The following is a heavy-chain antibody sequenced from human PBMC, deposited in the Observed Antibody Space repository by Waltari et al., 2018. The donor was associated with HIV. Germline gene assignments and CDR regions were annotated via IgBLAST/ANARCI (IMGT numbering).Heavy chain of an antibody. Sequence: QVRLVQSGAEVKKPGASVKVSCKASEYTFTSYDINWVRQAAGQGLEWMGWMNPTSGNTGSPKKFQCRLTMTRNTSINTAYMVLSSLRFDDTAVYYCARVYDISGHNPLGYWGQGTLVTVSS. D-gene: IGHD2-8*01. CDR1: EYTFTSYD. CDR2: MNPTSGNT. V-gene: IGHV1-8*01. J-gene: IGHJ4*02. CDR3: ARVYDISGHNPLGY.